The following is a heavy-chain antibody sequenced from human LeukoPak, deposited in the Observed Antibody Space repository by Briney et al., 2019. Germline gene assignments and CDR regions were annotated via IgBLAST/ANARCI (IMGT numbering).Heavy chain of an antibody. D-gene: IGHD3-22*01. V-gene: IGHV1-69*05. CDR1: GGTFSSYA. J-gene: IGHJ4*02. CDR2: IIPIFGTA. Sequence: SVKVSCKASGGTFSSYAISWVRQAPGQGLEWMGGIIPIFGTANYAQKFQGRVTITTDESTSTAYMELSSLRSVDTAVYYCARDLMGYDSSGYYGYWGQGTLVTVSS. CDR3: ARDLMGYDSSGYYGY.